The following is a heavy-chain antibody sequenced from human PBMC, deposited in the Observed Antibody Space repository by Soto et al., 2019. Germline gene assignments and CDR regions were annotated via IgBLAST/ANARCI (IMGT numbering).Heavy chain of an antibody. D-gene: IGHD3-3*01. CDR2: INPNSGGT. CDR1: GYTFTGYY. CDR3: ARDGTYYDFWSGQDNWFDP. J-gene: IGHJ5*02. Sequence: QVQLVQSGAEVKKPGASVKVSCKASGYTFTGYYMHWVRQAPGQGLEWMGWINPNSGGTNYAQKLQGRVTMTRDTSISTAYMDLSRLRSDDTAVYYCARDGTYYDFWSGQDNWFDPWGQGTLVTVSS. V-gene: IGHV1-2*02.